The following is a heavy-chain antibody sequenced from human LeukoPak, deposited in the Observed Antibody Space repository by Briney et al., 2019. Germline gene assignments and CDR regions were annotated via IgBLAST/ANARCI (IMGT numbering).Heavy chain of an antibody. V-gene: IGHV4-34*01. J-gene: IGHJ4*02. D-gene: IGHD3-10*01. Sequence: PSETLSLTCAVYGGSFSGYYWSWIRQSPGKGLEWIGEINHSGSTNYNPSLKSRVTISVDTSKNQFSLKLSSVTAADTAVYYCARGRVVRGVNRFDYWGQGTLVTVSS. CDR3: ARGRVVRGVNRFDY. CDR2: INHSGST. CDR1: GGSFSGYY.